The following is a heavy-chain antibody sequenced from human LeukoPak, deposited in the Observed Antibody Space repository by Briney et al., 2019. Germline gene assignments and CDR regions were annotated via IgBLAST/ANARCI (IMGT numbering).Heavy chain of an antibody. CDR1: GFTFSRYW. D-gene: IGHD7-27*01. CDR3: GRASGVADY. Sequence: GGSLRLSCVASGFTFSRYWMHWVRQAPGKGLVWVSRINSDGSSITYADSVKGRFTISRDNAKNTLYLQMTSLRVEDTAVYYCGRASGVADYWGQGALVTVSS. J-gene: IGHJ4*02. CDR2: INSDGSSI. V-gene: IGHV3-74*03.